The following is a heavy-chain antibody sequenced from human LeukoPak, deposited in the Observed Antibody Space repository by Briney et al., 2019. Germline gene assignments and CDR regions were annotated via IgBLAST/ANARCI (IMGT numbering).Heavy chain of an antibody. J-gene: IGHJ5*02. Sequence: PSQTLSLTCTVSGGSISSGSYYWSWIRQPAGKGLEWIGRIYTSGSTNYNPSLKSRVTISVDTSKNQFSLKLSSVTAADTAVYYCAREGGRTILGVAKYNWFDPWGQGTLVTVSS. D-gene: IGHD3-3*01. CDR2: IYTSGST. CDR1: GGSISSGSYY. CDR3: AREGGRTILGVAKYNWFDP. V-gene: IGHV4-61*02.